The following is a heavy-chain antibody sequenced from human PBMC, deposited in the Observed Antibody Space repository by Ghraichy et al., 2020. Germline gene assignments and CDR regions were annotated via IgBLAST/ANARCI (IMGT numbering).Heavy chain of an antibody. V-gene: IGHV3-23*01. CDR1: GFTFSSYA. CDR2: ISGSGGST. CDR3: AKGARGFWSLNDWYFDL. J-gene: IGHJ2*01. Sequence: GGSLRLSCAASGFTFSSYAMSWVRQAPGKGLEWVSAISGSGGSTYYADSVKGRFTISRDNSKNTLYLQMNSLRAEDTAVYYCAKGARGFWSLNDWYFDLWGRGTLVTVSA. D-gene: IGHD3-10*01.